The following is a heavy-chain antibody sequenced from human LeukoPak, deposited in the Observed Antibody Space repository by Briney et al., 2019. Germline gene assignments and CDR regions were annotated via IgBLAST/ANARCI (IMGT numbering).Heavy chain of an antibody. V-gene: IGHV3-23*01. CDR2: ISTTGGST. CDR3: AKDRLVHDY. Sequence: GGSLRLSCAASGFSFNNYAMSWVRQAPGKGLEWVSAISTTGGSTYYADSVKGRFTVSRDNSKNTLSLQMDSLRVEDTALYYCAKDRLVHDYWAQGTLVTVSS. J-gene: IGHJ4*02. CDR1: GFSFNNYA. D-gene: IGHD6-19*01.